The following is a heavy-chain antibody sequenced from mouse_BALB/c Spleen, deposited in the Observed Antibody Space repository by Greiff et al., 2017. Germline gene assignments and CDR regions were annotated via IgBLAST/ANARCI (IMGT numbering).Heavy chain of an antibody. CDR3: ARWGRYYAMDY. Sequence: VHVKQSGPELVKPGASVKVSCKASGYSFTDYNMYWVKQSHGKSLEWIGYIDPYNGGTSYNQKFKGKATLTVDKSSSAAFMHLNSLTSEDSAVYYCARWGRYYAMDYWGQGTSVTVSS. V-gene: IGHV1S135*01. J-gene: IGHJ4*01. CDR2: IDPYNGGT. CDR1: GYSFTDYN.